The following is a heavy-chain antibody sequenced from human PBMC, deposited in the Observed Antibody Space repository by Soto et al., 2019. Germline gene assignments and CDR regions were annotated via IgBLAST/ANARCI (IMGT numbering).Heavy chain of an antibody. J-gene: IGHJ6*02. CDR2: IIPIFGTA. CDR1: GGTFSSYA. D-gene: IGHD3-22*01. V-gene: IGHV1-69*13. Sequence: ASVKVSCKASGGTFSSYAISWVRQAPGQGLEWMGGIIPIFGTANYAQKFQGRVTITADESTSTAYMELSSLRSEDTAVYYCARDFANYYDSSGSGYYGMDVWGQGTTVTVSS. CDR3: ARDFANYYDSSGSGYYGMDV.